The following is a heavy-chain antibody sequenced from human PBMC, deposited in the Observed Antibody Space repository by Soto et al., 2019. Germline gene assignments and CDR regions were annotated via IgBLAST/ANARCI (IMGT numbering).Heavy chain of an antibody. D-gene: IGHD6-19*01. CDR2: IFSNDEK. Sequence: SGPTLVNPTETLTLTCTVSGFSLSNARMGVSWIRQPPGKALEWLAHIFSNDEKSYSTSLKSRLTISKDTSKSQVVLTMTNMDPVDTATYYCARTLSSSGWYRERYYFDYWGRGTLVTVSS. J-gene: IGHJ4*02. V-gene: IGHV2-26*01. CDR3: ARTLSSSGWYRERYYFDY. CDR1: GFSLSNARMG.